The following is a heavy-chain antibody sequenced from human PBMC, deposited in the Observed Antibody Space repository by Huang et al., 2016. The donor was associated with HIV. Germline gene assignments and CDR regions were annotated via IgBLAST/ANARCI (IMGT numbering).Heavy chain of an antibody. D-gene: IGHD3-16*01. Sequence: EVQLVQSGAEVKKPGESLKISCKGSGYRFTSYWIGWVRQLPGKGLEGMGIINPVASDPRYIPPFQGQVTSSADKSISTAYLQWSSLKASDTAMFYCARHEPGGVAYWGQGTLVTVSS. V-gene: IGHV5-51*01. CDR2: INPVASDP. CDR3: ARHEPGGVAY. CDR1: GYRFTSYW. J-gene: IGHJ4*02.